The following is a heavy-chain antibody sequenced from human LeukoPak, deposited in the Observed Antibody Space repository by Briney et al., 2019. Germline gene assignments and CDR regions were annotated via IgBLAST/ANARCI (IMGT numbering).Heavy chain of an antibody. Sequence: GGSLRLSCAASGFTFSSYNMNWVRQAPGKGLEWVASISSSSNYIYHVDSVKGRFTVSRDNAKNSLYLQMNSLRAEDTAVYYCARGGSYFDYWGQGTLVTVSS. D-gene: IGHD1-26*01. V-gene: IGHV3-21*01. CDR3: ARGGSYFDY. CDR1: GFTFSSYN. J-gene: IGHJ4*02. CDR2: ISSSSNYI.